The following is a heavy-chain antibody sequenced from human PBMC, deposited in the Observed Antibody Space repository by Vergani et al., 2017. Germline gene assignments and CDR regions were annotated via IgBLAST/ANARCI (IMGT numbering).Heavy chain of an antibody. J-gene: IGHJ6*03. D-gene: IGHD2-2*01. Sequence: EVQLVESGGGLVKPGGSLRLSCAASGFTFSSYSMNWVRQAPGQGLEWVSSISSSSSYIYYADSVKGRFTISRDNAKNSLYLQMNSLRAEDTAVYYCARDVKGYCSSTSCYGADYYYYMDVWGKGTTVTVSS. CDR2: ISSSSSYI. CDR3: ARDVKGYCSSTSCYGADYYYYMDV. CDR1: GFTFSSYS. V-gene: IGHV3-21*01.